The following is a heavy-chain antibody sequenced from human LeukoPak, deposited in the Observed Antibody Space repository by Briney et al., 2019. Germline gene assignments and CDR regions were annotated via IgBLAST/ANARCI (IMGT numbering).Heavy chain of an antibody. V-gene: IGHV3-23*01. Sequence: GGSLRLSCAASGFTFSSYAMSWVRQAPGKGLEWVSAISGSGGSTYYADSVKGRFTISRDNSKNTLYLQMNSLRAEDTAVYYCAKDHFDWLFEIWYYYGMDVWGQGTTVTVSS. CDR3: AKDHFDWLFEIWYYYGMDV. D-gene: IGHD3-9*01. CDR2: ISGSGGST. CDR1: GFTFSSYA. J-gene: IGHJ6*02.